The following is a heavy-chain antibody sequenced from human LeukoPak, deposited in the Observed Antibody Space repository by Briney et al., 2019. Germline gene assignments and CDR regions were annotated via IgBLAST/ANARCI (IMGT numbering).Heavy chain of an antibody. CDR2: IIPIFGTA. Sequence: SVKVSCKASGGTFSSYAISWVRQAPGQGLEWMGGIIPIFGTANYAQKFQGRVTITADESTSTAYMELGSLRSEDTAVYYCASAYGDYPTLFDYWGQGTLVTVSS. J-gene: IGHJ4*02. V-gene: IGHV1-69*13. D-gene: IGHD4-17*01. CDR3: ASAYGDYPTLFDY. CDR1: GGTFSSYA.